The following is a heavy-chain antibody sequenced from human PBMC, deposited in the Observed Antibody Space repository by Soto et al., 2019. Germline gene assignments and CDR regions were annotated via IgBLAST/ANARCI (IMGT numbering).Heavy chain of an antibody. CDR3: AREDPGYGSAY. CDR1: GGSFSDYY. V-gene: IGHV4-34*01. D-gene: IGHD3-10*01. CDR2: INHSGST. Sequence: QVQLQQWGAGLLRPSETLSLTCVVYGGSFSDYYWSWIRQPPGEGLEWIGEINHSGSTNYNPSLKIRVTISVDTSKNQFSLKLRSVTAADTAVYYCAREDPGYGSAYWGQGTLVTVSS. J-gene: IGHJ4*02.